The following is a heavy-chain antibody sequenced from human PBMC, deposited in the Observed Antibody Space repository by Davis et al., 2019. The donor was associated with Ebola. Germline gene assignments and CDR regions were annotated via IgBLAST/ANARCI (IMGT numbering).Heavy chain of an antibody. CDR2: ISSSSSTI. J-gene: IGHJ6*02. V-gene: IGHV3-48*02. Sequence: GASLKISCAASGVTFSSYSMNWVRQAQGKGLEWVAYISSSSSTIYYADSVKGRFTISRDNAKNSLYLQMHSLRDEDTAVYYCERLVVTYYYGMDVWGQGTTVTVSS. CDR3: ERLVVTYYYGMDV. D-gene: IGHD2-21*02. CDR1: GVTFSSYS.